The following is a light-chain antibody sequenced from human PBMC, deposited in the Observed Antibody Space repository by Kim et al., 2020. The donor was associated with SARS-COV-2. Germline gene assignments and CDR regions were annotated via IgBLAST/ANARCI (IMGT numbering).Light chain of an antibody. CDR3: AAWDDSLSGYV. CDR2: SNN. J-gene: IGLJ1*01. V-gene: IGLV1-47*02. CDR1: SSNIGSNY. Sequence: GQRVTISCSGSSSNIGSNYVYWYQTLPGTAPKLLIYSNNQRPSGVPDRFSGSKSGTSASLAISGLRSEDEADYYCAAWDDSLSGYVFGTGTKVTVL.